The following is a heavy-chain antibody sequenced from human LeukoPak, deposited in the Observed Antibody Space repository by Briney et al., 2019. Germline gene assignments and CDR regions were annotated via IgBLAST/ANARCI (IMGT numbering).Heavy chain of an antibody. CDR1: GGTFSSYA. CDR3: ARLPPTHGYSGYGGIDY. J-gene: IGHJ4*02. V-gene: IGHV1-69*06. Sequence: ASVKVSCKASGGTFSSYAISWVRQAPGQGLEWMGGIIPIFGTANYAQKFQGRVTITADKSTSTAYMELSGLRSEDTAVYYCARLPPTHGYSGYGGIDYWGQGTLVTVSS. CDR2: IIPIFGTA. D-gene: IGHD5-12*01.